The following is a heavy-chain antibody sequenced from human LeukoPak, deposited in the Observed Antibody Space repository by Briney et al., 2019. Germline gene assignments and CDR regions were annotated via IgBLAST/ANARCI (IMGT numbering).Heavy chain of an antibody. CDR3: ARGPYYYDSSGNLYYYGMDV. CDR2: MNPNSGNT. Sequence: ASVKVSCKASGYTFTSYDINWVQQATGQGLEWMGWMNPNSGNTGYAQKFQGRVTMTRNTSISTAYMELSSLRSEDTAVYYCARGPYYYDSSGNLYYYGMDVWGQGTTVTVSS. CDR1: GYTFTSYD. V-gene: IGHV1-8*01. D-gene: IGHD3-22*01. J-gene: IGHJ6*02.